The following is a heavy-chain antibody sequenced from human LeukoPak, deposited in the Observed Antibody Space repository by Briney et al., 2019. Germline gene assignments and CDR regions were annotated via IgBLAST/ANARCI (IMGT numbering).Heavy chain of an antibody. Sequence: PSETLSLTCAVYGGSFSGCYWSWIRQPPGKGLEWIGEINHSGSTNYNPSLKSRVTISVDTSKNQFSLKLSSVTAADTAVYYCAVLTSSGYGMDVWGQGTTVTVSS. V-gene: IGHV4-34*01. CDR3: AVLTSSGYGMDV. D-gene: IGHD3-22*01. CDR2: INHSGST. CDR1: GGSFSGCY. J-gene: IGHJ6*02.